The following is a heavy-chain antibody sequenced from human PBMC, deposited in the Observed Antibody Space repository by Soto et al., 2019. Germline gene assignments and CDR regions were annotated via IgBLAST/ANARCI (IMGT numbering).Heavy chain of an antibody. Sequence: GESLKISCKGSGYSFTSYWIGWVRQMPGKGLEWMGIIYPGDSDTRYSPSFQGQVTISADKSISTAYLQWSSLKASDTAMYYCARHGGYSGYDRGQKYYYHYYVMDFWGQGTMVTVSS. CDR2: IYPGDSDT. D-gene: IGHD5-12*01. J-gene: IGHJ6*02. CDR3: ARHGGYSGYDRGQKYYYHYYVMDF. V-gene: IGHV5-51*01. CDR1: GYSFTSYW.